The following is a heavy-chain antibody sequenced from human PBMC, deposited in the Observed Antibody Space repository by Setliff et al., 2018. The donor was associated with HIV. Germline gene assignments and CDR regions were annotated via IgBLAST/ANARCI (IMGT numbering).Heavy chain of an antibody. CDR2: INHNGGT. CDR1: GGSFTSYY. Sequence: NPSETLSLTCAVYGGSFTSYYWTWIRQAPGKDLEWIGEINHNGGTNYNPSLKSRVTISVDRSKNQFSLRLTSVTAADTAVYFCARVETTVTSRLDYWGQGTLVTVSS. D-gene: IGHD4-17*01. J-gene: IGHJ4*02. CDR3: ARVETTVTSRLDY. V-gene: IGHV4-34*01.